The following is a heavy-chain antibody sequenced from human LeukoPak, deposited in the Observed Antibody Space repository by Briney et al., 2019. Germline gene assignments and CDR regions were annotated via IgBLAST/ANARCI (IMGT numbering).Heavy chain of an antibody. D-gene: IGHD3-10*01. CDR3: AREAVHYGSGSHDY. J-gene: IGHJ4*02. CDR1: GGSLSSYY. V-gene: IGHV4-4*07. CDR2: MHSSGST. Sequence: PSQTLSLTCTVSGGSLSSYYWSWIRQPAGKGLEWIGRMHSSGSTSYNPSIKSRVTMSLDTSKNQFSLKVDSVTAADTAMYSCAREAVHYGSGSHDYWGQGTLVAVSS.